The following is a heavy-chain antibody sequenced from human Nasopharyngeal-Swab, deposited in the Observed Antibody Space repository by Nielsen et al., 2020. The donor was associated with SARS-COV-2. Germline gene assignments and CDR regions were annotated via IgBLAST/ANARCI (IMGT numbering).Heavy chain of an antibody. J-gene: IGHJ3*02. D-gene: IGHD4-23*01. CDR2: ISWNSGNT. CDR1: GLNFDNYA. V-gene: IGHV3-9*01. CDR3: VKDTDAVVTRALDI. Sequence: SLKISCAASGLNFDNYAMHWVRQIPGKGLEWVSAISWNSGNTGYAGSVKGRLTISRDNAKNSVFLQMNSLTPEDTALYYCVKDTDAVVTRALDIWGRGTMVTVSS.